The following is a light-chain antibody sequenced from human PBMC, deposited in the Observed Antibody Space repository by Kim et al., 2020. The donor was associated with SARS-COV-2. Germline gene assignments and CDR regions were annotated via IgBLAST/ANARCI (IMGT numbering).Light chain of an antibody. J-gene: IGLJ3*02. Sequence: QPVLTQSPSASASLGASVKLTCTLSSGHSSYAIAWHQQQPEKGPRYLMKLNSDGSHSKGDGIPDRFSGSSSGAERYLTISSLQSKDEADYYCQTWGTGIQVFGGGTQLTVL. CDR1: SGHSSYA. V-gene: IGLV4-69*01. CDR3: QTWGTGIQV. CDR2: LNSDGSH.